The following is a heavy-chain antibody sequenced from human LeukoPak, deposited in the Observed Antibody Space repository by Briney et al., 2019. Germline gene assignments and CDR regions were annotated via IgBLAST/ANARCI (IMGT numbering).Heavy chain of an antibody. J-gene: IGHJ4*02. Sequence: TSETLSLTCTVSGGSISSSRYSWGWIRQPPGKGLEWIGSIYYSGSTYYNPSLKSRVTISVDTSKNQFSLKLSSVTAADTAVYYCARVGSGYYAHFDYWGQGTLVTVSS. CDR1: GGSISSSRYS. V-gene: IGHV4-39*01. D-gene: IGHD3-22*01. CDR3: ARVGSGYYAHFDY. CDR2: IYYSGST.